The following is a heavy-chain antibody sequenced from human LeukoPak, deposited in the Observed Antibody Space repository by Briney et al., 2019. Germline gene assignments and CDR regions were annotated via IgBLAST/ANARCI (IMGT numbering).Heavy chain of an antibody. CDR1: GFTFSSYW. CDR2: IKQDGSEK. J-gene: IGHJ4*02. V-gene: IGHV3-7*01. Sequence: GGSLRLSCAASGFTFSSYWMSWVRQAPGKGLEWVANIKQDGSEKYYVDSVKGRFTISRDNAKNSLYLQMNSLRAEDTAVYYCSKYSSSPGLDYWGQGTLVTVSS. CDR3: SKYSSSPGLDY. D-gene: IGHD6-6*01.